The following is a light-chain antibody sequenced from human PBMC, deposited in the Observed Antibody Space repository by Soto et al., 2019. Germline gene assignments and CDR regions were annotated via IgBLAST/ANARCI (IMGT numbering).Light chain of an antibody. V-gene: IGKV3-15*01. CDR1: QSVSSN. CDR2: SSS. J-gene: IGKJ4*01. CDR3: QQLWTYPLT. Sequence: EIVMTQSPVTLSVSPGERATLSCRASQSVSSNLAWYQQKPGQAPRLLVYSSSTRATDVPARFTGSGSGTEFTLTVSSLQSEDVAVYYCQQLWTYPLTFGGGTKVEI.